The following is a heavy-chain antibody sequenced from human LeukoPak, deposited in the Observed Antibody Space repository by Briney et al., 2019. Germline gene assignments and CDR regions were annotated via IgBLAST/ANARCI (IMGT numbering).Heavy chain of an antibody. CDR3: AREILLRGFDY. CDR1: GFTFSSYA. J-gene: IGHJ4*02. Sequence: GGSLRLSCAASGFTFSSYAMHWVRQAPGKWLECVAVISYDGSNKYYADSVKGRFTISRDNSKNTLYLQMNSLRAEDMAVYYCAREILLRGFDYWGLGSLVTVSS. D-gene: IGHD1-26*01. CDR2: ISYDGSNK. V-gene: IGHV3-30-3*01.